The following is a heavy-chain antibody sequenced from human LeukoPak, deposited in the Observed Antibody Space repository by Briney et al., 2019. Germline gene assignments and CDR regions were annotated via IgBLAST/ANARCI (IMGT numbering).Heavy chain of an antibody. Sequence: SETLSLTCTVSGGSINTPNYYWGWIRQTPGKGLEWIGNIFYSGGTYYSPSLTSRVTISLDTSRNQFSLKLNSVTAADTAVYYCARFLADSYYFDYWGQGTLVTVSS. CDR2: IFYSGGT. CDR1: GGSINTPNYY. D-gene: IGHD3-22*01. CDR3: ARFLADSYYFDY. J-gene: IGHJ4*02. V-gene: IGHV4-39*07.